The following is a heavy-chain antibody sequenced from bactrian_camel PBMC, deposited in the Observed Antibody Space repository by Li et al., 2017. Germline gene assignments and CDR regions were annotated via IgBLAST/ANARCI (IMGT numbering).Heavy chain of an antibody. J-gene: IGHJ4*01. CDR2: LDPFHGAT. Sequence: QLVESGGGSVQPGGSLTLSCVVNGTTTSLNCMGWFRQLTGKDYEGIASLDPFHGATNYADFVKGRFTISQDNAKNTVYLQMNSLKPEDTAMYICAAARPYLLQTCGGTWQTSGGKYWGQGTQVTVS. CDR1: GTTTSLNC. CDR3: AAARPYLLQTCGGTWQTSGGKY. D-gene: IGHD7*01. V-gene: IGHV3S53*01.